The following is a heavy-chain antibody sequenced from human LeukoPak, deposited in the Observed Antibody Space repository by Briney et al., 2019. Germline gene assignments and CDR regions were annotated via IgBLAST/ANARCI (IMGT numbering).Heavy chain of an antibody. V-gene: IGHV4-4*07. J-gene: IGHJ6*03. CDR1: GGSISSYY. D-gene: IGHD2-2*02. CDR2: IYTSGST. CDR3: ARDRGYCSSTSCYKVYYYMDV. Sequence: PSETLSLTCTVSGGSISSYYWSWIRQPAGKGLEWIGRIYTSGSTNYNPSLKSRVTISVDTSKNQFSLKLSSVTAADTAVYYCARDRGYCSSTSCYKVYYYMDVWGKGTTVTVSS.